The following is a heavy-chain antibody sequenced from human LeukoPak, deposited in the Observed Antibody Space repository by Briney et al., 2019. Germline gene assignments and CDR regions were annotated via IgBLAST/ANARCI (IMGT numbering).Heavy chain of an antibody. J-gene: IGHJ5*02. CDR1: GGSISDYY. Sequence: SETLSLTCTVSGGSISDYYWSWIRQPPGKGLEWIGYIYTSGSTNYNPSLKSRVTISVDTSKNQFSLKLSPVTAADTAVYYCARHGYSSGWSAWFGPWGQGTLVTVSS. V-gene: IGHV4-4*09. CDR2: IYTSGST. CDR3: ARHGYSSGWSAWFGP. D-gene: IGHD6-19*01.